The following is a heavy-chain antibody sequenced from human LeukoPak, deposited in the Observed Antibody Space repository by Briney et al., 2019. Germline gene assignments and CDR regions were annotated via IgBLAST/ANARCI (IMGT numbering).Heavy chain of an antibody. D-gene: IGHD1-1*01. CDR1: GFTFRSYW. J-gene: IGHJ3*02. Sequence: GGSLRLSCAASGFTFRSYWMHWVRQAPGKGLVWVSHINTDGSNTNYADSVKGRFTISRDNAKNTLFLQMNSLRAEDTAVYYCARDYNWGSDGFGIWGQGTMVTVSS. CDR3: ARDYNWGSDGFGI. CDR2: INTDGSNT. V-gene: IGHV3-74*01.